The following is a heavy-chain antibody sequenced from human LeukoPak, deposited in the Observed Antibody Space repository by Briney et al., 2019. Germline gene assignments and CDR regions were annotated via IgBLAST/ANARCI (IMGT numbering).Heavy chain of an antibody. CDR3: RLGSFDY. J-gene: IGHJ4*02. V-gene: IGHV3-30*03. CDR1: GFTFSSYG. Sequence: GGSLRLSCAASGFTFSSYGMHWVRQAPGKGLEWVAVISYDGSNKYYADSVKGRFTISRDNSKNTLYLQMNSLRAEDTAVYYCRLGSFDYWGQGTLVTVSS. D-gene: IGHD5-12*01. CDR2: ISYDGSNK.